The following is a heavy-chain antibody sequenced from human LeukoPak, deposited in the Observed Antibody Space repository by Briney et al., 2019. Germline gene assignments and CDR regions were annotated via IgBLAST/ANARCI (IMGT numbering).Heavy chain of an antibody. CDR3: ARAYGDYGWFDP. Sequence: PGGSLRLSCAASGFTFSSYEMNWVRQAPGKGLEWGSYISSSGSTIYYADSVKGRFTISRDNAKNSLYLQMNSLRAEDTAVYYCARAYGDYGWFDPWGQGTLVTVSS. CDR2: ISSSGSTI. J-gene: IGHJ5*02. D-gene: IGHD4-17*01. CDR1: GFTFSSYE. V-gene: IGHV3-48*03.